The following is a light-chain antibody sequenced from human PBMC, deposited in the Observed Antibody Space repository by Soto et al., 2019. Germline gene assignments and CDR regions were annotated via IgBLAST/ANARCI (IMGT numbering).Light chain of an antibody. V-gene: IGKV3-15*01. Sequence: EIVMTQSPGTVSVFPGETVTLSCWASQRVRGPSDWFPQKPGQAPRPVLLRIFTRAIGVPARLSGSGSETEFTLTIRGLQSEDSGVYYCLQHYSWPWTFGQGTKVDIK. J-gene: IGKJ1*01. CDR1: QRVRGP. CDR2: RIF. CDR3: LQHYSWPWT.